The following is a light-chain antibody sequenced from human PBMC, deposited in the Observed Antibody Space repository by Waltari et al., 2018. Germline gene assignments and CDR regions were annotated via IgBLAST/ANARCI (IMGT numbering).Light chain of an antibody. J-gene: IGLJ3*02. Sequence: LLLPQSPPASASLGASVKLTCTLSRGYSSNGIAWLQQQPGKGPRYLMKVNSDGSHRKGDDIPDRFSASKSGTECQLTISSLQSEDEADYFCQTGGHGTWVFGGGTKLTVL. CDR1: RGYSSNG. CDR3: QTGGHGTWV. V-gene: IGLV4-69*01. CDR2: VNSDGSH.